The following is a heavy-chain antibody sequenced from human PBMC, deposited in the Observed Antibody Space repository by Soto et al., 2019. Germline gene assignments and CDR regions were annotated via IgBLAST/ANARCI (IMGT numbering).Heavy chain of an antibody. CDR3: ASSRVVFGVVIPPDY. Sequence: SETLSLTCTVSGGSISSSSYYWGWIRQPPGKGLEWIGSIYYSGSTYYNPSLKSRVTISVDTSKNQFSLKLSSVTAADTAVYYCASSRVVFGVVIPPDYWGQGTLVTVSS. D-gene: IGHD3-3*01. J-gene: IGHJ4*02. V-gene: IGHV4-39*01. CDR2: IYYSGST. CDR1: GGSISSSSYY.